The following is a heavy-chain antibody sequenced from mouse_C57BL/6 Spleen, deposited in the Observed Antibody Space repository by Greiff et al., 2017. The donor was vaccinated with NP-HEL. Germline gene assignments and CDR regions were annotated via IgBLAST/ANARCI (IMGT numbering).Heavy chain of an antibody. J-gene: IGHJ2*01. CDR2: IDPSDSYT. D-gene: IGHD2-4*01. V-gene: IGHV1-59*01. CDR3: ARRNYDYDDPYFDY. Sequence: QVQLKQPGAELVKPGTSVKLSCKASGYTFTSYWMHWVKQRPGQGLEWIGVIDPSDSYTNYNQKFKGKATLTVDTSSSTAYMQLSSLTSEDSAVYYCARRNYDYDDPYFDYWGQGTTLTVSS. CDR1: GYTFTSYW.